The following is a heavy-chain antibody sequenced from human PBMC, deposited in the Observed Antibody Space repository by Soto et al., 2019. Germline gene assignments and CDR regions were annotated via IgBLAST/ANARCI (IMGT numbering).Heavy chain of an antibody. Sequence: ASVKVSCKASGGTFSSYAISWVRQAPGQGLEWMGGIIPIFGTANYAQKFQGRVTITADESTSTAYMELSSLRSEDTAVYYCVRESVVVAATGAWFDPWGQGTLVTVSS. D-gene: IGHD2-15*01. V-gene: IGHV1-69*13. CDR1: GGTFSSYA. CDR3: VRESVVVAATGAWFDP. J-gene: IGHJ5*02. CDR2: IIPIFGTA.